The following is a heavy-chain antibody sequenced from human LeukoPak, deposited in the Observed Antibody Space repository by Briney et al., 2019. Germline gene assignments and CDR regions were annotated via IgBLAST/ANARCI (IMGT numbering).Heavy chain of an antibody. D-gene: IGHD6-13*01. CDR2: IYTSGGT. V-gene: IGHV4-4*07. CDR3: ARDSPRAAAGINWFDP. J-gene: IGHJ5*02. CDR1: GGSISSYY. Sequence: SETLSLSCTGSGGSISSYYWSWIRQPAGKGLEWIGRIYTSGGTNYTPSLKIRFTLSVDTSKHQFSLKLSSVTAADTAVYYCARDSPRAAAGINWFDPWGQGTLVTVSS.